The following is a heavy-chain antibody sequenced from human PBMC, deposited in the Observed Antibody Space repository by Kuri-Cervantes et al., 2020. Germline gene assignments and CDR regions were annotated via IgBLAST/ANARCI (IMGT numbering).Heavy chain of an antibody. D-gene: IGHD2-21*01. CDR3: AKGDTYGPPYYYYMDI. Sequence: GESLKISCAASGFRFSGDCMHWVRQAPGKGLEWVAYVWHDGSHQYYAASVKGRFTVSRDNSKNTLYLQMNSLRVEDTAVYYCAKGDTYGPPYYYYMDIWCKGTTVTVSS. CDR1: GFRFSGDC. J-gene: IGHJ6*03. V-gene: IGHV3-30*02. CDR2: VWHDGSHQ.